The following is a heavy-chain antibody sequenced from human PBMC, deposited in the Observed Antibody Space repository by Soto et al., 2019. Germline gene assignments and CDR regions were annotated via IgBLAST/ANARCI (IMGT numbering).Heavy chain of an antibody. CDR1: GFSFSRYT. CDR3: ARGSGSQHTIFDW. D-gene: IGHD1-26*01. Sequence: PGGSLRLSCAASGFSFSRYTVSWLRQAPGKGLEWISSISSTSFYIYYPDSVKGRFTVSRDNSKNLLFLQMVSLRAEDTAVYFCARGSGSQHTIFDWWGQGSQVTVSS. V-gene: IGHV3-21*06. CDR2: ISSTSFYI. J-gene: IGHJ4*02.